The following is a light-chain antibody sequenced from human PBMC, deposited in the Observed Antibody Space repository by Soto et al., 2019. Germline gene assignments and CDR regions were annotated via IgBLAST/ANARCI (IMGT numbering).Light chain of an antibody. Sequence: SYVLTQPPSVSVSPGKTASITCGGNNIGSQSVHWYQQKPGQAPVLVVFYDRVRPSGTPDRFSGSNSGNTATLTISRVEAGDEADYYCQVWDSSSDHPGVFGGGTKLTVL. V-gene: IGLV3-21*04. CDR2: YDR. CDR1: NIGSQS. CDR3: QVWDSSSDHPGV. J-gene: IGLJ2*01.